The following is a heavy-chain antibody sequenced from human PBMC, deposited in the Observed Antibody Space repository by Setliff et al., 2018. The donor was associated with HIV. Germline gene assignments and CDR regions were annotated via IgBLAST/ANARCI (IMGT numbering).Heavy chain of an antibody. CDR3: ARRVQGSNWYSRYYYYYIDV. CDR2: VDPEDGET. J-gene: IGHJ6*03. CDR1: GYTFTDYY. V-gene: IGHV1-69-2*01. D-gene: IGHD6-13*01. Sequence: GASVKVSCKASGYTFTDYYMHWVKQAPGKGPEWMGRVDPEDGETIYAEKFQGRVTITADTSTGTAYMQLSSLRSDDTAVYYCARRVQGSNWYSRYYYYYIDVWGKGTTVTVSS.